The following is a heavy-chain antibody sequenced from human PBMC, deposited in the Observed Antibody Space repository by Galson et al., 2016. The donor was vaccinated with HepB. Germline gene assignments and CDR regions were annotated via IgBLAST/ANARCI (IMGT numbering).Heavy chain of an antibody. D-gene: IGHD5-18*01. J-gene: IGHJ4*02. Sequence: SVKVSCKASGYTFTGYYIHWVRQAPGQGLEWMGWINPYNSDTNYAQKFQGRVTMTRDTSISTAYMDLNRLRSDDSAVYYCARDCRFVGYGLYYFDYWGQGTLVTVSS. CDR3: ARDCRFVGYGLYYFDY. V-gene: IGHV1-2*02. CDR1: GYTFTGYY. CDR2: INPYNSDT.